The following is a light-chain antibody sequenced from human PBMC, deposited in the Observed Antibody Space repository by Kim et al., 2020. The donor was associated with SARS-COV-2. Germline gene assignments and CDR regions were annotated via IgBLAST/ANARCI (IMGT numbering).Light chain of an antibody. CDR3: QQYDNGSPWT. J-gene: IGKJ1*01. V-gene: IGKV1-5*01. CDR1: QNIGHL. CDR2: DAS. Sequence: DSQMTQSPSTLSASVGDRVTITCRATQNIGHLLAWYQQKPGKAPKLLIFDASNLEHGVPSRFSGSGSGTEFTLSISSLQPDDFATYYCQQYDNGSPWTFGPGTKVDIK.